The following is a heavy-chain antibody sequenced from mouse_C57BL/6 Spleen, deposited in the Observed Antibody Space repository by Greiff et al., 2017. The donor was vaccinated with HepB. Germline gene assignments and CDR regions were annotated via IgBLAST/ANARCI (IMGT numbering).Heavy chain of an antibody. J-gene: IGHJ4*01. D-gene: IGHD1-1*01. V-gene: IGHV5-17*01. CDR2: ISSGSSTI. Sequence: EVKLMESGGGLVKPGGSLKLSCAASGFTFSDYGMHWVRQAPEKGLEWVAYISSGSSTIYYADTVKGRFTISRDNAKNTLFLQMTSLRSEDTAMYYCARRNYVGAMDYWGQGTSVTVSS. CDR1: GFTFSDYG. CDR3: ARRNYVGAMDY.